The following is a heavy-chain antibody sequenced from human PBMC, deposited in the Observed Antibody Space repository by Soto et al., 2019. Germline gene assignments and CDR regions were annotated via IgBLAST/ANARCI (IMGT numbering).Heavy chain of an antibody. Sequence: QLQMQESGPGLVKPSETLSLTCTVSGGSISSDSYYWGWIRQPPGKGLEWIGEIYYSGNTYYNPSLKTRVTLSVGTSKKQFSLHLRSVTAADTAVYYCARHPVSYSSSPDVWGQGTTVTVSS. CDR2: IYYSGNT. J-gene: IGHJ6*02. CDR1: GGSISSDSYY. D-gene: IGHD6-6*01. V-gene: IGHV4-39*01. CDR3: ARHPVSYSSSPDV.